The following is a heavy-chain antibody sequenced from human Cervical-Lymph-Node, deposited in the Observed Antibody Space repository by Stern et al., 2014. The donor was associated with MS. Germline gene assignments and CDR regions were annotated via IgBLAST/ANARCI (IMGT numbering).Heavy chain of an antibody. V-gene: IGHV3-13*01. J-gene: IGHJ6*02. Sequence: VQLVESGGGLVQPGGSLRLSCAASGFTFSSYDMHWVRQATGKGLEWVSAIGTAGDTYYPGSVKGRFTISRENAKNSLYLQMNSLRAGDTAVYYCARDRSDYGMDVWGQGTTVTVSS. CDR1: GFTFSSYD. CDR2: IGTAGDT. CDR3: ARDRSDYGMDV.